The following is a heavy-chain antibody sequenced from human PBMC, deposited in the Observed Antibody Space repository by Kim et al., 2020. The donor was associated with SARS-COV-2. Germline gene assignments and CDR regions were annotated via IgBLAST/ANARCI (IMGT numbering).Heavy chain of an antibody. J-gene: IGHJ6*02. Sequence: SVKGRFTISRDDSKNSLYLQMNSLKTEDTAVYYCARGADTYYYYYYGMDVWCQGTTVTVSS. CDR3: ARGADTYYYYYYGMDV. V-gene: IGHV3-72*01. D-gene: IGHD5-18*01.